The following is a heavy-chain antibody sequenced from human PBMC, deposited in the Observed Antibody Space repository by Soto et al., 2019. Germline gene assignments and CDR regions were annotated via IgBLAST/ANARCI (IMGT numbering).Heavy chain of an antibody. CDR3: ARVLAARASRDFDY. Sequence: QVQLQQWGAGLLKPSETLSLTCAVYGGSFSTDYWSWIRQPPGKGLEWIGEINPSGGTNYNPSLKSRVTISVATSKNQFSLKLSSVTAADTAVYYCARVLAARASRDFDYWGQGTLVNVSS. D-gene: IGHD6-6*01. CDR1: GGSFSTDY. J-gene: IGHJ4*02. CDR2: INPSGGT. V-gene: IGHV4-34*01.